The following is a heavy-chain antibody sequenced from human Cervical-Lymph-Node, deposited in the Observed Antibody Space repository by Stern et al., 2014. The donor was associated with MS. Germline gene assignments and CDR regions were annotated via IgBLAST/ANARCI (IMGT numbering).Heavy chain of an antibody. CDR1: GGPLSMYS. Sequence: QDQLVQSGAELKKPGSSVKVSCKASGGPLSMYSISWVRQAPGQGLEWIGRILPIVGMTNYAQKFQGRVTITSDRSSSTIYLELTSLRSEDMAVYYCARATNDFFYSMDVWGQGTTVTLSS. CDR3: ARATNDFFYSMDV. V-gene: IGHV1-69*02. J-gene: IGHJ6*02. CDR2: ILPIVGMT.